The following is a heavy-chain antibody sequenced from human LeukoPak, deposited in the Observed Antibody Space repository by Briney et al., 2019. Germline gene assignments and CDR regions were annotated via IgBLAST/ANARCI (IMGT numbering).Heavy chain of an antibody. V-gene: IGHV4-4*07. J-gene: IGHJ5*02. CDR1: GGSLSSYY. D-gene: IGHD2-2*01. CDR3: ARDRGYCSSTSCYNWFDP. Sequence: SETLSLTCTVSGGSLSSYYWSWIRQPAGKGLEWIGRIYTSGSTNYNPSLKSRVTMSVDTSKSQFSLKLSSVTAADTAVYYCARDRGYCSSTSCYNWFDPWGQGTLVTVSS. CDR2: IYTSGST.